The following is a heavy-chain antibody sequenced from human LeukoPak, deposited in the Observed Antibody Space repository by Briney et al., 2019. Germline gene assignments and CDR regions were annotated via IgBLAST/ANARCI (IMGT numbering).Heavy chain of an antibody. Sequence: GGSLRLSCAASGFTFSSYSMNWVRQAPGKGLEWVSSISSSSSYIYYADSVKGRFTISRDNAKNSLYLQMNSLRAEDTALYYCARGLLSGGTMSAFDIWGQGTMVTVSS. D-gene: IGHD1-1*01. CDR3: ARGLLSGGTMSAFDI. CDR1: GFTFSSYS. V-gene: IGHV3-21*04. CDR2: ISSSSSYI. J-gene: IGHJ3*02.